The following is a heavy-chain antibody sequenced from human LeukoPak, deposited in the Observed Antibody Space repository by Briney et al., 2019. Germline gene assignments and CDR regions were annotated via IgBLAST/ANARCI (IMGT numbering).Heavy chain of an antibody. D-gene: IGHD3-9*01. J-gene: IGHJ4*02. CDR1: GFTVSSNY. CDR3: AKRASILTGYYGSVYFDY. Sequence: GGSLRLSCAASGFTVSSNYMSWVRQAPGKGLEWVSIIYSGGSTFYADSVKGRFTISRDNSKNTLYLQMNSLRAEDTAVYYCAKRASILTGYYGSVYFDYWGQGTLVTVSS. V-gene: IGHV3-66*04. CDR2: IYSGGST.